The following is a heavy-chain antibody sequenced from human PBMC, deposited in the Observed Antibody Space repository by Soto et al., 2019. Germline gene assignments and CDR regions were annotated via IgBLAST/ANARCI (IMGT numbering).Heavy chain of an antibody. Sequence: GGSLRLSCAASGFTFSDDYIDWVRQAPGKGLEWVGRARNKAKSYTTEYAASVKGRFTISRDDSKNSVHLQMNSLKTEDTAVYYCTRRAYCSGGRCTFDYWGQGTLVTVSS. CDR1: GFTFSDDY. D-gene: IGHD2-15*01. CDR3: TRRAYCSGGRCTFDY. CDR2: ARNKAKSYTT. V-gene: IGHV3-72*01. J-gene: IGHJ4*02.